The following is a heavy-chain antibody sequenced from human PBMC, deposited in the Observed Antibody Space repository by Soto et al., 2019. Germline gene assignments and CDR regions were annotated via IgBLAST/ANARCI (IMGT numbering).Heavy chain of an antibody. J-gene: IGHJ4*02. Sequence: GESLKISCKGSGYSFTSNWIGWVRQLPGKDLEWMGIIDPGDSDARYSPSFQGQVTISADESTSTAYLQWSSLKASDTAMYYCARRATIVRGVTSYYFDYWGQGXLVTVYS. CDR2: IDPGDSDA. CDR3: ARRATIVRGVTSYYFDY. CDR1: GYSFTSNW. D-gene: IGHD3-10*01. V-gene: IGHV5-51*01.